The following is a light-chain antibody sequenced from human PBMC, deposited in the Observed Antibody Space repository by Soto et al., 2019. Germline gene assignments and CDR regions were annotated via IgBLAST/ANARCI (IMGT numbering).Light chain of an antibody. V-gene: IGKV1-27*01. J-gene: IGKJ1*01. CDR2: SAS. Sequence: DTQMTQSPSSLSASVGDRVTITCRASHDISTFLAWYQQKAGKVPKLLIYSASTLQSGVPSRFSGSGSGTDFTLTISRLQPEDVATYYCQKYNRAPWTFGQGTKVDIK. CDR1: HDISTF. CDR3: QKYNRAPWT.